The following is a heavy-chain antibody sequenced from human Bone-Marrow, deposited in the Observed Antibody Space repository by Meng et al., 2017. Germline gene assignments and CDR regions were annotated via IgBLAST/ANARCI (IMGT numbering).Heavy chain of an antibody. V-gene: IGHV7-4-1*02. CDR1: GYTLTRYA. J-gene: IGHJ4*02. CDR3: TRDHSGYDGGFYY. D-gene: IGHD5-12*01. Sequence: QVQLLHLWSTYMKPGPSVKRLCNAAGYTLTRYAINWLRQAPVQGLEWMGWIDTKTGSPRYAQGFKGRLVFSSDTSVSTAYLQISGLKADDTAVYYCTRDHSGYDGGFYYWGQGTLVTVSS. CDR2: IDTKTGSP.